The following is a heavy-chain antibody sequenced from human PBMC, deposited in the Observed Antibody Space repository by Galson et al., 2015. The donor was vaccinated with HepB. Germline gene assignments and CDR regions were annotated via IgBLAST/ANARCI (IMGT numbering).Heavy chain of an antibody. Sequence: SVKVSCKASGGTFSRYAISWVRQAPGQGLEWMGGIIPIFGTANYAQKFQGRVTITADESTSTAYMELSSLRSEDTAVYYCARDYYDSSGYPHDAFDIWGQGTMVTVSS. D-gene: IGHD3-22*01. CDR1: GGTFSRYA. CDR2: IIPIFGTA. V-gene: IGHV1-69*13. J-gene: IGHJ3*02. CDR3: ARDYYDSSGYPHDAFDI.